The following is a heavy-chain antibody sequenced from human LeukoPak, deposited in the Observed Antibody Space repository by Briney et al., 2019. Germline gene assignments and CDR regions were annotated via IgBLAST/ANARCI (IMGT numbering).Heavy chain of an antibody. D-gene: IGHD5-24*01. V-gene: IGHV1-46*01. CDR1: GYTFTDYY. Sequence: ASVKVSCKASGYTFTDYYIHWVRQAPGQGLEWMGLINPGGDNTDYAQNFQGRVTMTRDTSTSTVYMGLSSLRSEDTAVYYCARIRDGYNDAYDIWGQGTMVTVSS. CDR2: INPGGDNT. J-gene: IGHJ3*02. CDR3: ARIRDGYNDAYDI.